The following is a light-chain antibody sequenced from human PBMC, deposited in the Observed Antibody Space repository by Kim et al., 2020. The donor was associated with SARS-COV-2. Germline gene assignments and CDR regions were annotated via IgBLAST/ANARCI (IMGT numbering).Light chain of an antibody. CDR2: DVS. J-gene: IGLJ2*01. Sequence: PGHSITISCTGTGSDVGANNYVSWYQQYPGKAPQLMIYDVSNRPSGVSDRFSGSKSGTSASLTISRLQAEDEADYYCSSYSRSTLIFGAGTQLTVL. CDR3: SSYSRSTLI. V-gene: IGLV2-14*03. CDR1: GSDVGANNY.